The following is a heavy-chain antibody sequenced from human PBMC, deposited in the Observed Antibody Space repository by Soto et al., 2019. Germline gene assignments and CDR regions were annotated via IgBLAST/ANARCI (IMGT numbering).Heavy chain of an antibody. J-gene: IGHJ4*02. CDR1: GYTLTELS. V-gene: IGHV1-24*01. Sequence: QVQLVQSGAEVKKPGASVKVSCKVSGYTLTELSMHWVRQAPGKGLEWMGGFDPEDGETIYAQKFQGRVTMTQDTIPDQAYMGLSSLRSEDTAGYFCATGLTQLLLQPPAFWGQGTLVTVSS. CDR2: FDPEDGET. D-gene: IGHD2-2*01. CDR3: ATGLTQLLLQPPAF.